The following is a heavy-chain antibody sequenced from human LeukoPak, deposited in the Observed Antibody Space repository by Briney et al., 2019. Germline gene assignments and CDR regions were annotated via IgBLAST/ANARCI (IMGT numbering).Heavy chain of an antibody. CDR1: GGSFSGYY. J-gene: IGHJ4*02. V-gene: IGHV4-34*01. D-gene: IGHD3-16*02. CDR3: ARGRGDYIWGSYRSYVSYYFDY. CDR2: INHSGST. Sequence: PSETLSLTCAVYGGSFSGYYWSWIRQPPGKGLEWIGEINHSGSTNYNPSLKSRVTISVDTSKNQFSLKLSSVTAADTAVYYCARGRGDYIWGSYRSYVSYYFDYWGQGTLVTVSS.